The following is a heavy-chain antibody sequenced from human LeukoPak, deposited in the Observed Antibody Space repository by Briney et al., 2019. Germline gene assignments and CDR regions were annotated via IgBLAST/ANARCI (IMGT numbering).Heavy chain of an antibody. CDR2: INPNSGGT. V-gene: IGHV1-2*06. Sequence: ASVKVSCKASGYTFTGYYMHWVRQAPGQGLEWMGRINPNSGGTNYAQKFQGRVTMTRDTSISTAYMELSRLRSDDTAVYYCAIYCSSTSCYNRALDYWGQGTLVTVSS. D-gene: IGHD2-2*02. CDR1: GYTFTGYY. J-gene: IGHJ4*02. CDR3: AIYCSSTSCYNRALDY.